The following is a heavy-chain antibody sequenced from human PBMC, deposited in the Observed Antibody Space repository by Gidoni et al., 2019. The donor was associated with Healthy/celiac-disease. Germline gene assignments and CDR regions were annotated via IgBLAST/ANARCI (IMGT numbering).Heavy chain of an antibody. CDR3: ARGSPGIVVVVAAAHFDY. CDR2: INHSGST. Sequence: QVQLQQWGAGLLKPSETLSLTCAVYGGSFSAYYWSWIRQPPGQGLEWIVEINHSGSTNYNPSLKSRVTISVDTSKNQFSLKLSSVTAADTAVYYCARGSPGIVVVVAAAHFDYWGQGTLVTVSS. V-gene: IGHV4-34*01. CDR1: GGSFSAYY. D-gene: IGHD2-15*01. J-gene: IGHJ4*02.